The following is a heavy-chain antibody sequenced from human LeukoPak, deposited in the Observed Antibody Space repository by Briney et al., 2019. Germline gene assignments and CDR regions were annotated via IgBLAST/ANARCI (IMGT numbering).Heavy chain of an antibody. J-gene: IGHJ4*02. CDR3: ARDGVVRGVIIY. D-gene: IGHD3-10*01. Sequence: ASVKVSCKASGGTFSSYTISWVRQAPGQGLEWMGWIDPNSGGTNYAQKFQGRVTMTRDTSISTAYMEVRRMRSDDTAVYYCARDGVVRGVIIYWGQGTPVTVSS. V-gene: IGHV1-2*02. CDR1: GGTFSSYT. CDR2: IDPNSGGT.